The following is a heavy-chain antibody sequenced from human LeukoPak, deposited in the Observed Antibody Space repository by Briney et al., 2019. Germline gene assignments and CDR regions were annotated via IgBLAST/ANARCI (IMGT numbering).Heavy chain of an antibody. CDR1: GGSISSGSYY. D-gene: IGHD3-3*01. CDR3: ARDRTYYDFWSGYPDAFDI. CDR2: IYTSGST. Sequence: SQTLSLTCTVSGGSISSGSYYWSWIRQPAGKGLEWIGRIYTSGSTNYNPSLKSRVNISVDTSKNQFSLKLSSVTAADSALYYCARDRTYYDFWSGYPDAFDIWGQGTMVTVSS. V-gene: IGHV4-61*02. J-gene: IGHJ3*02.